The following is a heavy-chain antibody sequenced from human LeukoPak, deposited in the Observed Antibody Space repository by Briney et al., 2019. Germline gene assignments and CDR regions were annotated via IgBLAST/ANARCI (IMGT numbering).Heavy chain of an antibody. J-gene: IGHJ5*02. CDR3: ARNWGLSGYPYNWFDP. V-gene: IGHV4-39*07. D-gene: IGHD3-22*01. CDR2: IYYSGST. Sequence: TASETLSLTCTVSGGSISSSSYYWGWIRQPPGKGLEWIGSIYYSGSTYYNPSLKSRVTISVDTSKNQFSLKLSSVTAADTAVYYCARNWGLSGYPYNWFDPWGQGTLVTVSS. CDR1: GGSISSSSYY.